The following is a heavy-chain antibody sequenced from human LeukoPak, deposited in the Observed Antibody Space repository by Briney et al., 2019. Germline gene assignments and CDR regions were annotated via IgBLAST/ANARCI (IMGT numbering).Heavy chain of an antibody. V-gene: IGHV4-34*01. CDR2: INHSGST. CDR3: ARGLYGSGSYYNLFDY. J-gene: IGHJ4*02. D-gene: IGHD3-10*01. Sequence: SETLSLTCAVYGGSFSGYYWSWIRQPPGKGLEWIGEINHSGSTNYNPSLKSRVTISVDTSKNQFSLKLSSVTAADTAVYYCARGLYGSGSYYNLFDYWGQGTLVTVSS. CDR1: GGSFSGYY.